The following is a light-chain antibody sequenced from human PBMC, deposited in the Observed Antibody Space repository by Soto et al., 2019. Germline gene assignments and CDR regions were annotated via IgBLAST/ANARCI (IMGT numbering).Light chain of an antibody. V-gene: IGKV3-15*01. CDR1: QSVSSN. Sequence: EIVMTQSPATLSVSPGERATLSCRASQSVSSNLAWYQQKPGQAPSLLIYGASTRATGIPARFSGRGSGTEFTLTISSLQSEDFAVYYCQQYNNWPPGTFGQGTKLEIK. CDR3: QQYNNWPPGT. CDR2: GAS. J-gene: IGKJ2*01.